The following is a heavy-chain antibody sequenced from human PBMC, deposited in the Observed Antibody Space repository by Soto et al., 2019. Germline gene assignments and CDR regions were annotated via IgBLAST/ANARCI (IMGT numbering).Heavy chain of an antibody. D-gene: IGHD4-4*01. CDR3: ARTTESDY. J-gene: IGHJ4*02. V-gene: IGHV4-39*01. CDR1: GGSISSTSYY. Sequence: PETLSLTCTVSGGSISSTSYYWGWIRQPPGMGLEWIGSINYSGKTYYNPSLKSRVTLSVDTSKTQFSLHLYSVTAADTAVYYCARTTESDYWGQGTLVTVSS. CDR2: INYSGKT.